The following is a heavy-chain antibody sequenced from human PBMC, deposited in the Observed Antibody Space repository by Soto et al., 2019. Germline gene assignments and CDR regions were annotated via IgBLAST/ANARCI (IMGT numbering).Heavy chain of an antibody. Sequence: SETLSLTCAVYGGSFSGYYWSWIRQPPGKGLEWIGEINHSGSTNYNPSLKSRVTISVDTSKNQFSLKLSSVTAADTAVYYCARGLGLTMVRGVIHVYYYGMDVWGQGTTVTVSS. CDR3: ARGLGLTMVRGVIHVYYYGMDV. J-gene: IGHJ6*02. CDR1: GGSFSGYY. D-gene: IGHD3-10*01. V-gene: IGHV4-34*01. CDR2: INHSGST.